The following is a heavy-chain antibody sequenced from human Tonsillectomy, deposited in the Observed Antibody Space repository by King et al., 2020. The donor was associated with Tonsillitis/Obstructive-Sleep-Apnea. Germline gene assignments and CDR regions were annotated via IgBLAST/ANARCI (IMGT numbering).Heavy chain of an antibody. V-gene: IGHV3-48*01. D-gene: IGHD6-19*01. CDR1: GFTFSSYS. CDR2: ISCRSSTI. J-gene: IGHJ4*02. CDR3: ARAGRGLAPGGGYYFDY. Sequence: VQLVESGGGLVQPGGSLRLSCAASGFTFSSYSMNWGRQAPGKGLGWVSYISCRSSTIYYADSVKGRFTISRDNAKNSLDLQMNSLRGEDTAVYYCARAGRGLAPGGGYYFDYWGQGTLVTVSS.